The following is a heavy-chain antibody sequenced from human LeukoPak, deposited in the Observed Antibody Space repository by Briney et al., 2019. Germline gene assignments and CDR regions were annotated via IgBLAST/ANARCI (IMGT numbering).Heavy chain of an antibody. CDR1: GGSISSSSYY. D-gene: IGHD3-10*01. CDR2: IYYSGST. Sequence: SGTLSLTCTVSGGSISSSSYYWGWIRQPPGKGLEWIGSIYYSGSTYYNPSLKSRVTISVDTSKNQFSLKLSSVTAADTAVYYFARSLGGGFGEFFDYWGQGTLVTVSS. CDR3: ARSLGGGFGEFFDY. J-gene: IGHJ4*02. V-gene: IGHV4-39*01.